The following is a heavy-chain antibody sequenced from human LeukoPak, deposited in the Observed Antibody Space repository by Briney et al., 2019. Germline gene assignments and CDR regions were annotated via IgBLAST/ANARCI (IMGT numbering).Heavy chain of an antibody. CDR3: ARLGYIVGATDHFDY. CDR2: IYYSGST. V-gene: IGHV4-39*01. Sequence: SETLSLTCTVSGSSISSSSYYWGWIRQPPGKGLEWIGSIYYSGSTYYNPSLKSRVTISVDTSKNQFSLKLSSVTAADTAVYYCARLGYIVGATDHFDYWGQGTLVTVSS. D-gene: IGHD1-26*01. CDR1: GSSISSSSYY. J-gene: IGHJ4*02.